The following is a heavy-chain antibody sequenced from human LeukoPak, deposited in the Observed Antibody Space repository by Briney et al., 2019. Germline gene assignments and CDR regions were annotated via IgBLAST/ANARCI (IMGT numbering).Heavy chain of an antibody. Sequence: SETLSLTCTVSGGSISSSSYYWGWIRQPPGKGLEWIGSIYHSGSTYYNPSLKSRVTTSVDTSKNQFSLKLSSVTAADTAVYYCARPGRRDYYFDYWGQGTLVTVSS. CDR2: IYHSGST. V-gene: IGHV4-39*01. CDR3: ARPGRRDYYFDY. J-gene: IGHJ4*02. CDR1: GGSISSSSYY. D-gene: IGHD2-21*02.